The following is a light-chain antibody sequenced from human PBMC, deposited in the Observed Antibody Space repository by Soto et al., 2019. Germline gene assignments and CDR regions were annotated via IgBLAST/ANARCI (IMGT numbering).Light chain of an antibody. Sequence: DIQMTQSPPSLSASVGDTITITCRASQSISTYLDWYQVTPGKAPKVLIYAASTLQDGVPSRFGGSRSGTDFTLTINSLQPEDFATYYCQQNYNLPPWTFGQGTKVEIK. CDR2: AAS. CDR3: QQNYNLPPWT. CDR1: QSISTY. V-gene: IGKV1-39*01. J-gene: IGKJ1*01.